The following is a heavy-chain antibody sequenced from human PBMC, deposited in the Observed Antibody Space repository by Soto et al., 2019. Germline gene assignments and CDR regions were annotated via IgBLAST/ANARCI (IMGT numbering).Heavy chain of an antibody. Sequence: GSVKDSFKACGQTFTDYYIHLVRQAPGQGLEWLGWMNPNNGVTNYAQKFQGRVTMTRDTSISTAYIEMSSLRADDATLYFRARRVAVYNTVWFDPWGQGTMVTVSS. CDR2: MNPNNGVT. D-gene: IGHD6-19*01. J-gene: IGHJ5*02. V-gene: IGHV1-2*02. CDR1: GQTFTDYY. CDR3: ARRVAVYNTVWFDP.